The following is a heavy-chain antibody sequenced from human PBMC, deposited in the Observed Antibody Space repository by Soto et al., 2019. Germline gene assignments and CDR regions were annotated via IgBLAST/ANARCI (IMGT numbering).Heavy chain of an antibody. CDR3: ARAGIVVVPAPQD. D-gene: IGHD2-2*01. CDR1: GDSIDNYY. J-gene: IGHJ4*02. CDR2: IYNSGST. Sequence: PSETLSLTCSVSGDSIDNYYWNWIRQSPGKGLEWIGYIYNSGSTDYNPSLKSRVTISVDTSKNQFSLKLSSVTAADTAVYYCARAGIVVVPAPQDWGQGTLVTVSS. V-gene: IGHV4-59*12.